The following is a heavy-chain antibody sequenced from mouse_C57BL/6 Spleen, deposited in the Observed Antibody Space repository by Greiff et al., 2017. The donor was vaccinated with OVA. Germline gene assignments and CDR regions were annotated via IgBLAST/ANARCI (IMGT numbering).Heavy chain of an antibody. J-gene: IGHJ1*03. D-gene: IGHD2-5*01. CDR2: ISNLAYSI. CDR3: ARPYSNDWYFDV. CDR1: GFTFSDYG. Sequence: DVMLVESGGGLVQPGGSLKLSCAASGFTFSDYGMAWVRQAPRKGPEWVAFISNLAYSIYYADTVTGRFTISRENAKNTLYLEMSSLRSEDTAMYYCARPYSNDWYFDVWGTGTTVTVSS. V-gene: IGHV5-15*01.